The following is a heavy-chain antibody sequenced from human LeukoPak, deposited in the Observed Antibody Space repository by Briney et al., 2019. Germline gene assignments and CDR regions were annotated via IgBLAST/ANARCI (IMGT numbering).Heavy chain of an antibody. J-gene: IGHJ4*02. Sequence: PSETLSLTCAVSGVSVSSYHWSWIRQPAGKRLEWLGRIHAGGTTNYNPSLDSRVTMSVDTSKNQFSLELRSVTAADTAVYYCARIYGLYQLSFGYWGQGTLVTVSS. V-gene: IGHV4-4*07. D-gene: IGHD2-2*01. CDR3: ARIYGLYQLSFGY. CDR2: IHAGGTT. CDR1: GVSVSSYH.